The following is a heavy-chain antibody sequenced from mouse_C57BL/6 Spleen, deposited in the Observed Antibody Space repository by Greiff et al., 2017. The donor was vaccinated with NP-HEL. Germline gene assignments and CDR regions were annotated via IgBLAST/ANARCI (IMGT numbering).Heavy chain of an antibody. V-gene: IGHV1-69*01. D-gene: IGHD2-4*01. Sequence: QVQLQQPGAELVMPGASVKLSCKASGYTFTSYWMHWVKQRPGQGLEWIGEIDPSDSYTNYNQKFKGKSTLTVDKSSSTAYMQLSSLTSEDSAVYYCARRDDYDRAMDYWGQGTSVTVSS. CDR3: ARRDDYDRAMDY. J-gene: IGHJ4*01. CDR2: IDPSDSYT. CDR1: GYTFTSYW.